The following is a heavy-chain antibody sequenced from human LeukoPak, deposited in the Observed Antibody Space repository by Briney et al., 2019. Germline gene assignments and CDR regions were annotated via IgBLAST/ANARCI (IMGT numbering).Heavy chain of an antibody. CDR1: GGSISSYY. CDR2: IYYSGST. V-gene: IGHV4-59*01. Sequence: SETLSLTCTVSGGSISSYYWSWIRQPPGKGLEWIGYIYYSGSTNYNPPLKSRVTISVDTSKNQFSLKLSSVTAADTAVYYCARGYLTEGGATARRVHYMDVWGKGTTVTVSS. J-gene: IGHJ6*03. CDR3: ARGYLTEGGATARRVHYMDV. D-gene: IGHD5-12*01.